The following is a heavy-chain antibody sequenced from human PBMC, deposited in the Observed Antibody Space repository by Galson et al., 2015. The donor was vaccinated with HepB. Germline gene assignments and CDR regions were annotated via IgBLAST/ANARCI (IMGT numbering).Heavy chain of an antibody. CDR1: GGSISSSSYY. CDR3: ASVVVTAVAEYFQH. J-gene: IGHJ1*01. D-gene: IGHD2-21*02. Sequence: LSLTCTVSGGSISSSSYYWGWIRQPPGKGLEWIGSIYYSGSTYYNPSLKSRVTISVDTSKNQFSLKLSSVTAADTAVYYCASVVVTAVAEYFQHWGQGTLVTVSS. CDR2: IYYSGST. V-gene: IGHV4-39*01.